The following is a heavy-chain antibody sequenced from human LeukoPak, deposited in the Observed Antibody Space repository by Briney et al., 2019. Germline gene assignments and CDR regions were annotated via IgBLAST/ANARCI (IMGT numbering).Heavy chain of an antibody. V-gene: IGHV3-23*01. J-gene: IGHJ4*02. CDR2: ISGSGGST. CDR1: GFTFSSYA. D-gene: IGHD6-19*01. CDR3: AKIGGSGWMEFDY. Sequence: GGSLRLSCAASGFTFSSYAMSWVRQAPGKGLEWVSAISGSGGSTYYADSVKGRFTISRDNPKNTLYLQMNSLRAEDTAVYYCAKIGGSGWMEFDYRGQGTLVTVSS.